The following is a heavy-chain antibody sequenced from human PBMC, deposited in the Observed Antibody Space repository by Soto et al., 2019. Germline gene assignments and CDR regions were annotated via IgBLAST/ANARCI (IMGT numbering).Heavy chain of an antibody. Sequence: QVQLVESGGGVVQPGTSLRLSCVASGFTFTYGIHWVRLAPGRGLEWVAITWYDGSTKYYADYVKGRFAISRDNSKNTLYLQMSSLRAEDTAVYYCARDGSDTMVAYYLDYWGQGTLVTVSS. V-gene: IGHV3-33*01. CDR2: TWYDGSTK. CDR1: GFTFTYG. D-gene: IGHD3-10*01. J-gene: IGHJ4*02. CDR3: ARDGSDTMVAYYLDY.